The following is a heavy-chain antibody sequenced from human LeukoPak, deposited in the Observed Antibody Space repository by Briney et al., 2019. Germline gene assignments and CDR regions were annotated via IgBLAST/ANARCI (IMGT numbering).Heavy chain of an antibody. D-gene: IGHD6-19*01. V-gene: IGHV3-23*01. CDR1: GITFSSYA. CDR2: ISGSGSST. J-gene: IGHJ4*02. CDR3: AKGAPYSSGWYSDY. Sequence: GGSLRLSCAVSGITFSSYAMTWVRQALGKGLEWVSTISGSGSSTYYAGSVKGRFTISRDNSKNTLYLQMNSLRAEDTAVYYCAKGAPYSSGWYSDYWGQGTLVTVSS.